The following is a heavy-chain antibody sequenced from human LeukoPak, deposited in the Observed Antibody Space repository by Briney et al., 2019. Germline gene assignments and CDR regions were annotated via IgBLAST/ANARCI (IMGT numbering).Heavy chain of an antibody. Sequence: TLSLTCTVSGDSIGSGDYYWSWIRQPPGKGLEWIGSIYFSGSTHYNSSLKSRVTISVDASKNQFSLKLSSVTAADTAVYYCARGAEEPTYYYDSSGYSSDYWGQGTLVTVSS. D-gene: IGHD3-22*01. CDR1: GDSIGSGDYY. CDR2: IYFSGST. J-gene: IGHJ4*02. CDR3: ARGAEEPTYYYDSSGYSSDY. V-gene: IGHV4-30-4*08.